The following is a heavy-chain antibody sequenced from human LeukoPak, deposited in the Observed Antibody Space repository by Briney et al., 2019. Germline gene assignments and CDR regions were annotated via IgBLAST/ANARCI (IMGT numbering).Heavy chain of an antibody. D-gene: IGHD3-16*02. J-gene: IGHJ4*02. V-gene: IGHV4-59*01. CDR3: ARDFMITFGGVIVGTFDN. CDR1: GGSISSYY. CDR2: IYYSGST. Sequence: SETLSLTCTVSGGSISSYYWSWIRQPPGKGLEWIGYIYYSGSTNYNPSLKSRVTISVDTSKNQFSLRLNSVTAADTAVYYCARDFMITFGGVIVGTFDNWGQGTLVTVSS.